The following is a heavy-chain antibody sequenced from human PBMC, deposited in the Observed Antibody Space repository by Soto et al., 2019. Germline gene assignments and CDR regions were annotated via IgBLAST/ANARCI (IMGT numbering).Heavy chain of an antibody. J-gene: IGHJ4*02. CDR2: IIPIFDTA. CDR1: GGTFSSYA. D-gene: IGHD2-8*01. Sequence: GASVKVSCKASGGTFSSYAISWVRQAPGQGLEWMGGIIPIFDTANYAQKFQGRVTITADESTSTAYMELSSLRSEDTAVYYCARLVEDTNLGYWGQGTLVTVSS. CDR3: ARLVEDTNLGY. V-gene: IGHV1-69*13.